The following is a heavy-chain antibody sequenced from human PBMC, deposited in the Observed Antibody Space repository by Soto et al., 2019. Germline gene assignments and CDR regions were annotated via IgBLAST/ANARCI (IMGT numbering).Heavy chain of an antibody. CDR1: GGSISSSSYY. CDR3: ARSPYRYDFWSGYYTYNWFDP. V-gene: IGHV4-39*01. CDR2: IYYSGST. J-gene: IGHJ5*02. Sequence: SETLSLTCTVSGGSISSSSYYWGWIRQPPGKGLEWIGSIYYSGSTYYNPSLKSRVTMSVDTSKNQFSLKLSSVTAADTAVYYCARSPYRYDFWSGYYTYNWFDPWGQGTLVTVSS. D-gene: IGHD3-3*01.